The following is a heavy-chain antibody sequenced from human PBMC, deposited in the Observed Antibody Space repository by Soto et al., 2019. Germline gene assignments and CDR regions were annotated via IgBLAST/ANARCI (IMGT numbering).Heavy chain of an antibody. J-gene: IGHJ4*02. CDR2: PAWDDDK. CDR3: ARSVFH. D-gene: IGHD3-10*02. CDR1: GLSLSTSGMC. Sequence: SGPTLVNPTQTLTLTCTFSGLSLSTSGMCVSWIRQPPGKDPESLARPAWDDDKYSSTYLKTRLTISKDTSNNQVVLTMTKMDPVDTDVYHCARSVFHWGQGTLVTVSS. V-gene: IGHV2-70*02.